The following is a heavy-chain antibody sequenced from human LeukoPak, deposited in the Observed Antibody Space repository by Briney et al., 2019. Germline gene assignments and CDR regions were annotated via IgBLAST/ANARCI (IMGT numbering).Heavy chain of an antibody. Sequence: PGGSLRLSCARSGFTFNDHYMDWVRQAPGKGLEWIGRIRKRLDSYTTEYGASVKGRFTISRDDSKNSLYLQMNSVKIEDTAIYFCVRVTFAVFDFWGQGTMVTVSS. CDR3: VRVTFAVFDF. D-gene: IGHD2/OR15-2a*01. CDR1: GFTFNDHY. J-gene: IGHJ3*01. V-gene: IGHV3-72*01. CDR2: IRKRLDSYTT.